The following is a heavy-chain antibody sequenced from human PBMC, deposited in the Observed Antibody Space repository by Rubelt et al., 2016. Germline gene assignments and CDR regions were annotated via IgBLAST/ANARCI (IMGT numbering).Heavy chain of an antibody. CDR1: GGSISSSSYY. V-gene: IGHV4-39*07. J-gene: IGHJ4*02. CDR3: ARDFSHRSGYYGIDY. Sequence: ETLSLTCTVSGGSISSSSYYWGWIRQPPGKGLEWIGSIYYSWSTYYNPSLKSRVTISVDTSKNQFSLTLSPVTAADTAVYYCARDFSHRSGYYGIDYWGQGTLVTVSS. CDR2: IYYSWST. D-gene: IGHD3-3*01.